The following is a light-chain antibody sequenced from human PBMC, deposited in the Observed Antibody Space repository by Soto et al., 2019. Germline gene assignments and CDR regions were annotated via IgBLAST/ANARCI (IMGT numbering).Light chain of an antibody. CDR2: DVS. J-gene: IGLJ1*01. Sequence: QSMLAQPVSLSGSCGQSTTISCTGTGVDVGGNKYVSWYQHYPGKAPKLMICDVSNRPSGVSNRFSGSKSGNTASLTISGLQAEDEADYYRSAFTGTTYVFGTGTKVTVL. CDR3: SAFTGTTYV. CDR1: GVDVGGNKY. V-gene: IGLV2-14*03.